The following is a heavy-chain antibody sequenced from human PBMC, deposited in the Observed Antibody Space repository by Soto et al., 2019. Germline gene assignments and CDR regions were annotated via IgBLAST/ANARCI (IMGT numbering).Heavy chain of an antibody. V-gene: IGHV4-4*02. CDR3: VRASRCCTDSGCSIIQAAFDV. CDR2: IYHSGTT. Sequence: QVLLQASGPGLVKPSGTLSLTCTVSHFSGTNNKYWIWVGQSPGKPLDWIGEIYHSGTTYSNPSRTSRVRMSRDKTKKQISLRLTSVTAADPAVYYCVRASRCCTDSGCSIIQAAFDVWGQGTLVTVSS. J-gene: IGHJ3*01. D-gene: IGHD5-12*01. CDR1: HFSGTNNKY.